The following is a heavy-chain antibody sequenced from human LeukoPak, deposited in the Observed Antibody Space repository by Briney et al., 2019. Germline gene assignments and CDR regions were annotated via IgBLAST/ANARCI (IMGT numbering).Heavy chain of an antibody. Sequence: GGSLRLSCAASGFTFSSYAMSWVRQAPGKGLEWVSSISATGGSTYYADSVKGRFTISRDNAKNSLYLQMNSLRGEDTAVYYCARGEVGVDYWGQGTLVTVSS. CDR2: ISATGGST. D-gene: IGHD3-10*01. CDR3: ARGEVGVDY. V-gene: IGHV3-23*01. CDR1: GFTFSSYA. J-gene: IGHJ4*02.